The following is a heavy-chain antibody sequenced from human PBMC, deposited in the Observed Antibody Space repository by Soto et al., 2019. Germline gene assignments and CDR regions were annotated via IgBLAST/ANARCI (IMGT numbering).Heavy chain of an antibody. V-gene: IGHV1-3*01. D-gene: IGHD3-22*01. CDR3: ARDRPVVITNDAFDI. CDR2: INAGNGNT. J-gene: IGHJ3*02. CDR1: GYTFTSYA. Sequence: GASVKVSCKASGYTFTSYAMHWVRQAPGQRLEWMGWINAGNGNTKYSQKFQGRVTITRDASASTAYMELSSLRSEDTAVYYCARDRPVVITNDAFDIWGQGTMVTVSS.